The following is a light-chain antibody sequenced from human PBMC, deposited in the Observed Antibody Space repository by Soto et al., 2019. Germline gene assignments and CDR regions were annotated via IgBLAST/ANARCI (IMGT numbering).Light chain of an antibody. CDR3: QQYGSSPHIT. Sequence: EIVLTQSPGTLSLSPGERATLSCRASQSVSSSYLAWYQQKPGQAPRLLIYGASSRATGIPDRFSGSGSGTDLTLTISRLEPEDFAVYYCQQYGSSPHITFGPGTKVDIK. CDR1: QSVSSSY. CDR2: GAS. V-gene: IGKV3-20*01. J-gene: IGKJ3*01.